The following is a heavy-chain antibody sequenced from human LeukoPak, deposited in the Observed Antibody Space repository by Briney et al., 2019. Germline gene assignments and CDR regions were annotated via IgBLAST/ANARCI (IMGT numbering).Heavy chain of an antibody. D-gene: IGHD3-16*01. CDR3: ARGGPEWPLDY. J-gene: IGHJ4*02. CDR2: IWYDGSNK. V-gene: IGHV3-33*01. CDR1: GFSFSSYS. Sequence: GRSLRLSCAASGFSFSSYSMLWVRQAPGKGLEWAAVIWYDGSNKYYADSVKGRFTISRDNSNNTLYLQMNSLRVEDTAVYYWARGGPEWPLDYWGQGTLVTVSS.